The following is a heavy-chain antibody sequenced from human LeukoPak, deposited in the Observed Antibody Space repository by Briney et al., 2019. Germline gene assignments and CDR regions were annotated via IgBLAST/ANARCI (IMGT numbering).Heavy chain of an antibody. J-gene: IGHJ6*03. CDR2: IYTSGST. Sequence: SETLSLTCTVSGGSISSGSYYWSWIRQPAGKGLEWIGRIYTSGSTNYNPSLKRRVTISVDTSKNQFSLKLSSVTAADTAVYYCARGVVVVPAAPYYYYYYMDVWGKGTTVTVSS. D-gene: IGHD2-2*01. CDR1: GGSISSGSYY. CDR3: ARGVVVVPAAPYYYYYYMDV. V-gene: IGHV4-61*02.